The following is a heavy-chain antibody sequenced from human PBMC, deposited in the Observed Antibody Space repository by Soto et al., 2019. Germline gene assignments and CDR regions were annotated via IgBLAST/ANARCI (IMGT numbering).Heavy chain of an antibody. D-gene: IGHD5-18*01. CDR2: IYYSGST. V-gene: IGHV4-30-4*01. J-gene: IGHJ4*02. CDR3: ARFPGTAMMYYFDY. Sequence: PSETLSLTCTVSGGSISSGDYYWSWIRQPPGKGLEWIGYIYYSGSTYYNPSLKSRVTMSVDTSKNQFSLKLSSVTAADTAVYYCARFPGTAMMYYFDYWGQGTLVTAPQ. CDR1: GGSISSGDYY.